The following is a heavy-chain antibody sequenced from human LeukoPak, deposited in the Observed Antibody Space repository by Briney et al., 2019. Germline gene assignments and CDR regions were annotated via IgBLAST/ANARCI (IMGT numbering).Heavy chain of an antibody. D-gene: IGHD3-3*01. CDR2: INPNSGGT. CDR3: ARDPPRITIFGVPFDY. CDR1: GYTFTGYY. V-gene: IGHV1-2*02. J-gene: IGHJ4*02. Sequence: GASVKVSCEASGYTFTGYYMHWVRQAPGQGLEWMGWINPNSGGTNYAQKFQGRVTMTRDTSISTAYMELSRLRSDDTAVYYCARDPPRITIFGVPFDYWGQGTLVTVAS.